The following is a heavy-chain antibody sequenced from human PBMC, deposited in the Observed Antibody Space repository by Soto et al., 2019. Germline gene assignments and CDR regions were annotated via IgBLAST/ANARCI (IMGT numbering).Heavy chain of an antibody. Sequence: SETLSLTCSVSGDSISTVDYFWAWIRQPPGQALEYIGYIYKSATTYYNPSFESRVAISLDTSKSQFSLNVTSVTAADTAVYFCARGRYCLTGRYFPNWFDSWGQGTLVTVSS. CDR3: ARGRYCLTGRYFPNWFDS. CDR1: GDSISTVDYF. D-gene: IGHD2-15*01. J-gene: IGHJ5*01. CDR2: IYKSATT. V-gene: IGHV4-30-4*01.